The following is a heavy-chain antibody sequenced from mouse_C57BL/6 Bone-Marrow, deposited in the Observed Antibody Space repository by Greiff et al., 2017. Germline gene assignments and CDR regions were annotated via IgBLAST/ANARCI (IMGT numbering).Heavy chain of an antibody. CDR2: IRSKSNNYAT. J-gene: IGHJ1*03. V-gene: IGHV10-1*01. D-gene: IGHD1-1*01. Sequence: EVKLVESGGGLVQPKGSLKLSCAASGFSFNTYAMNWVRQAPGKGLDWVARIRSKSNNYATYYADSVKDRFTISRADSESMLYLQMNNTKTDDTAIYYCVIHPHYYGPWYFDVWGTGTTVTVSS. CDR3: VIHPHYYGPWYFDV. CDR1: GFSFNTYA.